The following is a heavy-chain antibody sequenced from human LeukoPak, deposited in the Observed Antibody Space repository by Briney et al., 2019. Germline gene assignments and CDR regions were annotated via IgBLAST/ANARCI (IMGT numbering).Heavy chain of an antibody. CDR1: GFTFSSYG. V-gene: IGHV3-30*18. J-gene: IGHJ4*02. CDR2: ISYDGSNK. CDR3: AKDYSGYDWVY. Sequence: GGSLRLSCAASGFTFSSYGMHWVRQAPGKGLEWVAVISYDGSNKYYADSVKGQFTISRDNSKNTLYLQMNSLRAEDTAVYYCAKDYSGYDWVYWGQGTLVTVSS. D-gene: IGHD5-12*01.